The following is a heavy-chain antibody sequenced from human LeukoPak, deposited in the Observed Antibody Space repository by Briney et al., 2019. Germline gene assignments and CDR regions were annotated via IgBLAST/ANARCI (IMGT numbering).Heavy chain of an antibody. CDR3: ARVADNWNVAVFDY. CDR1: GYTFTGYY. CDR2: INPNSGGT. J-gene: IGHJ4*02. Sequence: ASVKVSCKTSGYTFTGYYMHWVRQAPGQGLEWMGWINPNSGGTNYAQKFQGRVTMTRDTSISTAYMELSRLRSDDTAVYYCARVADNWNVAVFDYWGQGTLVTVSS. V-gene: IGHV1-2*02. D-gene: IGHD1-20*01.